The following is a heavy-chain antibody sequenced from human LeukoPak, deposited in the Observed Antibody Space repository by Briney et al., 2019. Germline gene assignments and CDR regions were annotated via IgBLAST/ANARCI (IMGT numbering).Heavy chain of an antibody. CDR2: INSDGSST. CDR3: ARVEWDSRWLPSTLYY. CDR1: GFTFSSYW. D-gene: IGHD5-24*01. Sequence: GGSLRLSCAASGFTFSSYWIHWVRRAPGKGLVWVSRINSDGSSTSYADSVKGRFTISRDNAKNTLYLQMNSLRAEDTAVYYCARVEWDSRWLPSTLYYWGQGTLVTVSS. J-gene: IGHJ4*02. V-gene: IGHV3-74*01.